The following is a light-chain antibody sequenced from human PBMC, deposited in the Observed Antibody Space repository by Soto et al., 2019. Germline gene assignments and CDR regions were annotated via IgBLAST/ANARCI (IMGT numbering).Light chain of an antibody. J-gene: IGKJ4*01. CDR2: AAS. Sequence: IQLTQSPSSLSASVGDRFTITCLASQGISSYLAWYQQKPGKAPKLLIYAASSLQSEVPSRFSGSGSETEFTLSISSLQPEDFATYFCQQIYSAPLTFGGGTKVDIK. CDR3: QQIYSAPLT. CDR1: QGISSY. V-gene: IGKV1-39*01.